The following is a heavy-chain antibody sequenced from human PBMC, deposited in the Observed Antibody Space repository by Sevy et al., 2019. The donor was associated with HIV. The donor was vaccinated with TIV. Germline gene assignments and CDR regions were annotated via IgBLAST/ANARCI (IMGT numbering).Heavy chain of an antibody. Sequence: SETLSLTCTVSGGSISGGGYYWSWIRQHPGKGLEWIGYIYYSGSTYYNPSLKSRVTISVDTSKNQFSLKLSSVTAADTAVYYCAREPAPTYGEPYYFDYWGQGTLVTVSS. J-gene: IGHJ4*02. CDR3: AREPAPTYGEPYYFDY. D-gene: IGHD4-17*01. CDR1: GGSISGGGYY. V-gene: IGHV4-31*03. CDR2: IYYSGST.